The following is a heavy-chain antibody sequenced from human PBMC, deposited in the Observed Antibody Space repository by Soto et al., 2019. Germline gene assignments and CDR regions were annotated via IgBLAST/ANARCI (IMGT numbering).Heavy chain of an antibody. CDR2: ISYDGSNK. V-gene: IGHV3-30-3*01. CDR3: ARDSWNYNYYYYGMDV. CDR1: GFTFSSYA. D-gene: IGHD1-7*01. Sequence: GGSLRLSCAASGFTFSSYAMHWVRQAPGKGLEWVAVISYDGSNKYYADSVKGRFTISRDNSKNTLYLQMNSLRAEDTAVYYCARDSWNYNYYYYGMDVWGQGTTVTVSS. J-gene: IGHJ6*02.